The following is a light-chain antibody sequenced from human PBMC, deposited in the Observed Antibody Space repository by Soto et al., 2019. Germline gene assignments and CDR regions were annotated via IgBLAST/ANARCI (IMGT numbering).Light chain of an antibody. CDR2: EVV. J-gene: IGLJ3*02. CDR3: CSYAGSFWV. CDR1: KNDIGVYDF. Sequence: QSVLTQPPSASGSPGQSVTISCTGTKNDIGVYDFVSWYQHHPGKAPRLIIYEVVQRPSGVSNRFSGSKSGNTASLTISGLQAEDEADYFCCSYAGSFWVFGGGTKVTVL. V-gene: IGLV2-23*02.